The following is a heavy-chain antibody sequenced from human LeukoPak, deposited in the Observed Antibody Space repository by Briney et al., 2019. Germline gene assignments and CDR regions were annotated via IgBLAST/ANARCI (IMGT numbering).Heavy chain of an antibody. CDR3: ARDRGKGYFDY. V-gene: IGHV3-48*02. J-gene: IGHJ4*02. CDR2: ISSSSTI. Sequence: GGSLRLSCAASGFTFSSYSMNWVRQAPGKGLEWVSYISSSSTIYYADSVKGRFTISRDNAKNSLYLQMNSLRDEDTAVYYCARDRGKGYFDYWGQGTLVTVSS. D-gene: IGHD4-23*01. CDR1: GFTFSSYS.